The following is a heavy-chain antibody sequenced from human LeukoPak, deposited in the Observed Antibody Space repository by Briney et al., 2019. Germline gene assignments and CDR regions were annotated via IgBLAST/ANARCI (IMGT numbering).Heavy chain of an antibody. D-gene: IGHD1-26*01. Sequence: PGGSLRLSCVASGFSFSTYWMHWVRQAPGKGLVWVSRINVDGTSTSYADSVKDRFTISRDNAKNTLYLQMNSLRAEDTAMYYCAREGSGSLDYWGQGTLVTVSS. CDR1: GFSFSTYW. V-gene: IGHV3-74*01. CDR3: AREGSGSLDY. J-gene: IGHJ4*02. CDR2: INVDGTST.